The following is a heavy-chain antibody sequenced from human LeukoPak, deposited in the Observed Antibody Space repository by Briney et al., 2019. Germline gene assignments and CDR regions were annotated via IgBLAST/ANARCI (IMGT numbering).Heavy chain of an antibody. CDR1: GYTFTGKY. D-gene: IGHD6-19*01. Sequence: ASVKVSCKASGYTFTGKYIHWVRQAPGQGLEWMGRINPNSGGTNYAQNFQGRVTMTRDTSISTAYMELSRLRSDDTAVYYCARDLGYIAVAGNAGYYYYGMDVWGQGTTVTVSS. CDR2: INPNSGGT. V-gene: IGHV1-2*06. J-gene: IGHJ6*02. CDR3: ARDLGYIAVAGNAGYYYYGMDV.